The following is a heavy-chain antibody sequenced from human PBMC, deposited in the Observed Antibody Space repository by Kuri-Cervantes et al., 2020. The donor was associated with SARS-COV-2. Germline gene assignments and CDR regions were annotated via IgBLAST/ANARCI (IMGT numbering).Heavy chain of an antibody. Sequence: GYLGPPCGAYAFIVSSNYMSWIRQASGKGLEWVSYISSSSSYTNYADSVKGRFTISRDNSKNTLYLQMSGLRAEDTAVYYCLKDLHFDFWRYNFFDPWGQGTLVTVSS. V-gene: IGHV3-11*06. D-gene: IGHD3-3*01. CDR2: ISSSSSYT. J-gene: IGHJ5*02. CDR3: LKDLHFDFWRYNFFDP. CDR1: AFIVSSNY.